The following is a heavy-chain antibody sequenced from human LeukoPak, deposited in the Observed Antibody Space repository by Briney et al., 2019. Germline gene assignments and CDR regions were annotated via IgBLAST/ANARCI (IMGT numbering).Heavy chain of an antibody. CDR3: ARGGFDHAFDL. CDR1: GFTFSSYW. V-gene: IGHV3-7*01. J-gene: IGHJ3*01. Sequence: GGSLRLSCAASGFTFSSYWMSWVRQAPGKGLEWVANIRQDGSVQNYVDSVKGRFTISRDNAKNLLYLQMNSLRAEDTAVYYCARGGFDHAFDLWGQGTTVTVSS. CDR2: IRQDGSVQ. D-gene: IGHD3-16*01.